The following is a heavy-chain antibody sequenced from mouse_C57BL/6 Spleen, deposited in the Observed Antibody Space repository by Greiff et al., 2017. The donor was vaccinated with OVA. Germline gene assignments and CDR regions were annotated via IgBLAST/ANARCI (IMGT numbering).Heavy chain of an antibody. Sequence: LVGPGSSVKMSCTTSGYTFTSYGIDWVKQRPGQGLEWLGYIYIGNGYTDYNEKFKGKATQTSDTSSSTAYMQRSSLTAEDSEIYVCARFRRSDLDYWGQGTTLTVSS. CDR3: ARFRRSDLDY. J-gene: IGHJ2*01. CDR1: GYTFTSYG. V-gene: IGHV1-58*01. CDR2: IYIGNGYT.